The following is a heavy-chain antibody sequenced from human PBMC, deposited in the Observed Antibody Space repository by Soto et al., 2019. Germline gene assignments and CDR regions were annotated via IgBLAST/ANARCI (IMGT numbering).Heavy chain of an antibody. Sequence: SETLSLTCSVSGVSVTSYHWSWIRQFPGKGLEWIAYTSHTGNTNYNPSLKSRVIISLDTSKNQFSLKLSSVTAADTAVYYCARDFILTGYYDGGYYYYGMDVWGQGTTVTVS. CDR3: ARDFILTGYYDGGYYYYGMDV. V-gene: IGHV4-59*02. CDR2: TSHTGNT. CDR1: GVSVTSYH. D-gene: IGHD3-9*01. J-gene: IGHJ6*02.